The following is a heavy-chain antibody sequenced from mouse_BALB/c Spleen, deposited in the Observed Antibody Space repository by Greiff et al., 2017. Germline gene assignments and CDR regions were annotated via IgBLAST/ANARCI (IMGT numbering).Heavy chain of an antibody. V-gene: IGHV5-9-4*01. CDR3: ARNYGYGMDY. J-gene: IGHJ4*01. D-gene: IGHD1-1*01. Sequence: EVKLVESGGGLVKPGGSLKLSCAASGFTFSSYAMSWVRQSPEKRLEWVAEISSGGSYTYYPDTVTGRFTISRVNAKNTLYLEMSSLRSEDTAMYYCARNYGYGMDYWGQGTSVTVSS. CDR1: GFTFSSYA. CDR2: ISSGGSYT.